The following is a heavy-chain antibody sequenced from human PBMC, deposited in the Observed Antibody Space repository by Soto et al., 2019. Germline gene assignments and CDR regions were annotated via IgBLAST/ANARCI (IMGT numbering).Heavy chain of an antibody. D-gene: IGHD3-10*01. CDR2: IIPIFGTA. CDR1: GGTFSSYA. CDR3: ARGGYPGYYYGSGSYYWFDP. V-gene: IGHV1-69*06. J-gene: IGHJ5*02. Sequence: QVQLVQSGAEVKKPGSSVKVSCKASGGTFSSYAISWVRQAPGQGLEWMGGIIPIFGTANYAQKFQGRVTITADKSTSTAYMVLSSLRSEETAVYFCARGGYPGYYYGSGSYYWFDPWGQGTLVTVSS.